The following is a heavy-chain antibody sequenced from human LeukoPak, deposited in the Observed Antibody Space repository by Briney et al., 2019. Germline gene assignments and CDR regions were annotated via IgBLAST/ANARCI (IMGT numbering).Heavy chain of an antibody. D-gene: IGHD3-10*01. CDR3: ARDEVTMVRGVPAS. V-gene: IGHV1-69*13. J-gene: IGHJ5*02. Sequence: GASVKVSCKASGGTFSSYAISWVRQAPGQGLEWMGGIIPIFGTANYAQKFQGRVTITADESTSTAHMELSSLRSEDTAVYYCARDEVTMVRGVPASWGQGTLVTVSS. CDR1: GGTFSSYA. CDR2: IIPIFGTA.